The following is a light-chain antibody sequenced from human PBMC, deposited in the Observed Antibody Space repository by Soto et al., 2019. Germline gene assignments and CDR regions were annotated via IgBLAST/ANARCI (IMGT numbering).Light chain of an antibody. CDR3: HQYHSSST. V-gene: IGKV1-5*03. CDR1: QNINRW. J-gene: IGKJ4*01. Sequence: DIQMTQSPSTLSAAVGDRVTITCRASQNINRWLAWYQQKPGKAPKLLIYKASTLERGVTSRFRGSGSETEFTLTISSLQPYEFETYYGHQYHSSSTFGGGTTVDIK. CDR2: KAS.